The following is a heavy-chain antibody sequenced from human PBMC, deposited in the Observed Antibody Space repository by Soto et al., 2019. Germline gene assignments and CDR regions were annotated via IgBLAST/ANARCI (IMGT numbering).Heavy chain of an antibody. Sequence: QVQLVQSGAEVKKPGASVKVSCKASGYTFTGYYMHWVRQAPGQGLEWMGWINPNSGGTNYAQKFQGRVTMTTDTSTSTAYMELRSLRSDDTAVYYCARTLWFGELLGAGNDYYYGMAVWGQGTTVTVSS. CDR3: ARTLWFGELLGAGNDYYYGMAV. CDR2: INPNSGGT. D-gene: IGHD3-10*01. V-gene: IGHV1-2*02. CDR1: GYTFTGYY. J-gene: IGHJ6*02.